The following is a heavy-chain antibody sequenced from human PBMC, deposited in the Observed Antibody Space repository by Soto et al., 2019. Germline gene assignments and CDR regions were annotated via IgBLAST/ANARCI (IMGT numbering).Heavy chain of an antibody. D-gene: IGHD3-10*01. CDR3: ARDSLPPIYYYGSGSYQYGMDV. V-gene: IGHV1-69*13. CDR2: IIPIFGTA. J-gene: IGHJ6*02. Sequence: SVKVSCKASGGTFSSYAISWVRQAPGQGLEWMGGIIPIFGTANYAQKFQGRVTITADESTSTAYMELSSLRSEDTAVYYCARDSLPPIYYYGSGSYQYGMDVWGQGTTVTVSS. CDR1: GGTFSSYA.